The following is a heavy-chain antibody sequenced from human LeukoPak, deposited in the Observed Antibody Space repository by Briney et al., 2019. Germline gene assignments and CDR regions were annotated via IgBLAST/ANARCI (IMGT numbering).Heavy chain of an antibody. CDR1: GGSFSGYY. Sequence: SETLSLTCAVYGGSFSGYYWSWIRQPPGKGLEWLGEINHSGSTNYNPSLKSRVTISVDTSKNQFSLKLSSVTAADTAVYYCARTTEGGYTYGYFYYYYMDVWGKGTTVTVSS. V-gene: IGHV4-34*01. CDR2: INHSGST. J-gene: IGHJ6*03. CDR3: ARTTEGGYTYGYFYYYYMDV. D-gene: IGHD5-18*01.